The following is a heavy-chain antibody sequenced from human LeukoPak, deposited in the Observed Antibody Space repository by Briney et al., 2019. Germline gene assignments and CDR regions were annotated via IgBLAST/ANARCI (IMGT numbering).Heavy chain of an antibody. J-gene: IGHJ6*02. CDR2: ISWNSGSI. CDR3: AKDILDYYYYGMDV. CDR1: GFTFDDYA. Sequence: GGSLRLSCAASGFTFDDYAMHWVRRAPGKGLEWVSGISWNSGSIGYADSVKGRFTISRDNAKNSLYLQMNSLRAEDTALYYCAKDILDYYYYGMDVWGQGTTVTVSS. V-gene: IGHV3-9*01.